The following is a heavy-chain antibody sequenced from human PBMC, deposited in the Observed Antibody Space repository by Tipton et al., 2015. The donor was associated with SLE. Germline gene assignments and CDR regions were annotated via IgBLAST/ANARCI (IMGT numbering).Heavy chain of an antibody. CDR1: GGTFSSYV. V-gene: IGHV1-69*01. J-gene: IGHJ6*02. CDR2: IIPIFVTP. D-gene: IGHD3-22*01. Sequence: QSGAEVKKPGSSVKVSCKASGGTFSSYVMNWVRQAPGQGLEWMGGIIPIFVTPSYAQKFQGRVTISADESTSTAYMELNTLKSEDTAIYYCYSSGYSFYYGLDVGAKGPRSSSP. CDR3: YSSGYSFYYGLDV.